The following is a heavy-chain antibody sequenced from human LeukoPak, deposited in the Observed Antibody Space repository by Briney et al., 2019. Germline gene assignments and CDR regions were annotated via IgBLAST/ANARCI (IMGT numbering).Heavy chain of an antibody. CDR2: IYHSGST. CDR3: ARERGDYVWGSYRLNWFDP. CDR1: GGSISSSNW. D-gene: IGHD3-16*02. V-gene: IGHV4-4*02. J-gene: IGHJ5*02. Sequence: SETLSLTCAVSGGSISSSNWWSWVRQPPGKGLEWIGEIYHSGSTNYNPSLKSRVTISVDKSKNQFSLKLSSVTAADTAVYYCARERGDYVWGSYRLNWFDPWGQGTLVTVSS.